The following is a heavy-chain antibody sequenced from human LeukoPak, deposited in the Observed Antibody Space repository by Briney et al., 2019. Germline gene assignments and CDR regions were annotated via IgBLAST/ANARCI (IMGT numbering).Heavy chain of an antibody. J-gene: IGHJ4*02. V-gene: IGHV3-21*01. CDR1: GFTFSSYS. D-gene: IGHD3-10*01. CDR3: ARDRGTMVRGVIPWNY. Sequence: GGSLRLSCAASGFTFSSYSMNWVRQAPGKGLEWVSSISSSSSYIYYADSVKGRFTISRDNAKNSLYLQMNSLRAEDTAVYYCARDRGTMVRGVIPWNYWGQGTLVTASS. CDR2: ISSSSSYI.